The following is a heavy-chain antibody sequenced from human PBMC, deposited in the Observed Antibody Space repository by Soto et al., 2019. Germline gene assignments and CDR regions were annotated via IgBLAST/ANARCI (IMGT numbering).Heavy chain of an antibody. Sequence: QITLNESGPTLVKPRHTLTLTCTFSGFSLTTSGVGVAWFLQSQGKAPEWLALIYWDDYKRYSPSLKSRVTITKDTSKNQVVLTMADLDPADTATYYCAHRVLRTVFGLVTTTAIYFDFWGQGTPVAVSS. CDR2: IYWDDYK. V-gene: IGHV2-5*02. CDR3: AHRVLRTVFGLVTTTAIYFDF. CDR1: GFSLTTSGVG. J-gene: IGHJ4*02. D-gene: IGHD3-3*01.